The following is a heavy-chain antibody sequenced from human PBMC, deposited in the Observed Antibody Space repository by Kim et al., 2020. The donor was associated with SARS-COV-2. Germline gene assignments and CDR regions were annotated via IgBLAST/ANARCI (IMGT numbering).Heavy chain of an antibody. CDR1: GFTFSSYG. V-gene: IGHV3-30*18. Sequence: GGSLRLSCAASGFTFSSYGMHWVRQAPGKGLEWVAVISYDGSNKYYADSVKGRFTISRDNSKKTLYLQMNSLRAENTAVYYCAKARSGSYRDPFDYWGQG. D-gene: IGHD1-26*01. CDR3: AKARSGSYRDPFDY. J-gene: IGHJ4*02. CDR2: ISYDGSNK.